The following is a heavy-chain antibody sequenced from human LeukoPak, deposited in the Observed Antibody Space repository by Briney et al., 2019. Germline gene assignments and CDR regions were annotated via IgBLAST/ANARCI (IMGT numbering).Heavy chain of an antibody. D-gene: IGHD1-26*01. J-gene: IGHJ4*02. Sequence: PGGSLRLSCAASGFTLSSYWMGWVREVPGKGLEWVANIKEDGSERNYVDSVKGRFTIFRDNAKNSLYLQMNSLRGEDTAVYYCARDRHSANYDWGQGTLVTVSS. CDR1: GFTLSSYW. CDR3: ARDRHSANYD. V-gene: IGHV3-7*01. CDR2: IKEDGSER.